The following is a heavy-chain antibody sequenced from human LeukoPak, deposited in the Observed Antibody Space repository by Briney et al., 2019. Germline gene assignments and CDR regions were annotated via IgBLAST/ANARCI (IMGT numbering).Heavy chain of an antibody. CDR2: ISSSSSYI. J-gene: IGHJ3*02. CDR3: ARDRPRNYDAFDI. D-gene: IGHD4-11*01. Sequence: GGSLRLSCAASGFTFSSYSMNWVRQAPGKGLEWVSSISSSSSYIYYADSVKGRFSISRDNAKNSLYLQMNSLRAEDTAAYYCARDRPRNYDAFDIWGQGTMATVSS. CDR1: GFTFSSYS. V-gene: IGHV3-21*01.